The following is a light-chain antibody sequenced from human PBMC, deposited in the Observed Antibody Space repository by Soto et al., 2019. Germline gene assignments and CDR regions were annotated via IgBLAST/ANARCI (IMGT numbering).Light chain of an antibody. Sequence: DIQMTQSPSTLSASVGARVLITCRASQTVERWMAWYQQKPGKAPKLLISDVSTLERGVPSRFSGSGSGTDFTLTISSLQPEDFATYYCQQSYSTPITFGQGTRLEIK. V-gene: IGKV1-5*01. CDR2: DVS. CDR1: QTVERW. CDR3: QQSYSTPIT. J-gene: IGKJ5*01.